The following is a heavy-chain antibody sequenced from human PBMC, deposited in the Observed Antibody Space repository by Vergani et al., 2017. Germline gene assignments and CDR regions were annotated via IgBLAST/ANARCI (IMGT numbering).Heavy chain of an antibody. J-gene: IGHJ6*02. D-gene: IGHD3-3*01. CDR1: GGSISSYY. V-gene: IGHV4-59*01. Sequence: QVQLQESGPGLVKPSETLSLTCTVSGGSISSYYWSWIRQPPGKGLEWIGYIYYSGSTNYNPSLKSRVTISVDTSKNQFSLNLSSVTAADTAVYYCAREGAGGRSGYYGMDVWGQGTTVTVSS. CDR3: AREGAGGRSGYYGMDV. CDR2: IYYSGST.